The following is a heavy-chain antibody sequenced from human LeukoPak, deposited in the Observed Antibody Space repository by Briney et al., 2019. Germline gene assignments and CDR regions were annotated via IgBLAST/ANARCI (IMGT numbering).Heavy chain of an antibody. J-gene: IGHJ4*02. V-gene: IGHV3-23*01. CDR1: GFTFSSYA. CDR2: ISGSGGST. Sequence: GGSLRLSCAASGFTFSSYAMSWVGQGPGKGLEWVSAISGSGGSTDYADSVKGPFTISRDNSKNTLYLQMNSLRAEDTAVYYCAKEVLTIFGVALIDYWGQGTLVTVSS. CDR3: AKEVLTIFGVALIDY. D-gene: IGHD3-3*01.